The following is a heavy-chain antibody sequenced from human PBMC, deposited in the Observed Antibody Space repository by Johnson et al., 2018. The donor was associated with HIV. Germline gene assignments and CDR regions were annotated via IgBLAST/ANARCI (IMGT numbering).Heavy chain of an antibody. V-gene: IGHV3-23*04. J-gene: IGHJ3*02. CDR2: ISGSGGST. Sequence: VQLVESGGGVVRPGGSLRLSCAASGFTFDDYGMSWVRQAPGKGLEWVSAISGSGGSTYYADSVKGRFTISTDTSKNTLYLQMNALRAEDTAVYYCAISIPRPGWGDAFDIWGQGTMVTVSS. CDR1: GFTFDDYG. CDR3: AISIPRPGWGDAFDI. D-gene: IGHD3-16*01.